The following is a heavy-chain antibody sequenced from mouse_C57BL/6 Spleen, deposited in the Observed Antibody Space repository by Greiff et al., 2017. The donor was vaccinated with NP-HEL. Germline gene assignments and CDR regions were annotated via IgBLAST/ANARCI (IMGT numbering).Heavy chain of an antibody. V-gene: IGHV1-82*01. CDR3: ARSGDYGSFAY. D-gene: IGHD1-1*01. CDR2: IYPGDGDT. J-gene: IGHJ3*01. Sequence: QVQLKESGPELVKPGASVKISCKASGYAFSSSWMNWVKQRPGKGLEWIGRIYPGDGDTNYNGKFKGKATLTADKSSSTAYMQLSSLTSEDSAVYFCARSGDYGSFAYWGQGTLVTVSA. CDR1: GYAFSSSW.